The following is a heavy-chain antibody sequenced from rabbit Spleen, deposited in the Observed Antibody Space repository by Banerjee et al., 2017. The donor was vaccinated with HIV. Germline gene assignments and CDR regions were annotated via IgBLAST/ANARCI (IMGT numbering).Heavy chain of an antibody. V-gene: IGHV1S45*01. D-gene: IGHD1-1*01. CDR3: ARDLVAVIGWNFNL. J-gene: IGHJ4*01. CDR1: GVSSSDKDV. CDR2: IAADSSGST. Sequence: EQLEESGGGLVKPEGSLTLTCKASGVSSSDKDVMCWVRQAPGKGLEWIACIAADSSGSTYYASWAKGRLTISKTSSTTVTLQMTSLTAADTATYFCARDLVAVIGWNFNLWGQGTLVTVS.